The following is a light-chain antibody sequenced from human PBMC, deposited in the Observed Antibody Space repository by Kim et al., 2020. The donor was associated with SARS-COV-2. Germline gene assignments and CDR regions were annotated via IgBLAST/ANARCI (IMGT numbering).Light chain of an antibody. CDR3: QAWDSSKGV. CDR1: KLGDKY. J-gene: IGLJ3*02. CDR2: QDS. Sequence: SYELTQPPSVSVSPGQTASITCSGDKLGDKYACWYQQKPGQSPVLVIYQDSKRPSGIPEPFSGSNSGNTATLTISGTQAMDEADYYCQAWDSSKGVFGGGTQLTVL. V-gene: IGLV3-1*01.